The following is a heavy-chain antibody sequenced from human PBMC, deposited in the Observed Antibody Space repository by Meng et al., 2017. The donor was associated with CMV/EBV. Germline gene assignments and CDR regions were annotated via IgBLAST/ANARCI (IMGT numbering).Heavy chain of an antibody. Sequence: SVKVSCKASGGTFSSYAISWVRQAPGQGLEWMGGIIPILGIANYAQKFQGRVTITADKSTSTAYMELSSLRSEDTAVYYCARDGVSIVGATTVDYWGQGTLVTVSS. CDR2: IIPILGIA. D-gene: IGHD1-26*01. CDR1: GGTFSSYA. CDR3: ARDGVSIVGATTVDY. V-gene: IGHV1-69*10. J-gene: IGHJ4*02.